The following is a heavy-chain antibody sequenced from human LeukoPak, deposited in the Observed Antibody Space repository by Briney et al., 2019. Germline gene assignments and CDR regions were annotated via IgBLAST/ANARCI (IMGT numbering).Heavy chain of an antibody. CDR1: SGSISSSSYY. Sequence: SETLSLTCTVSSGSISSSSYYWGWIRQPPGKGLEWIGSISYSGSTYYNPSLKSRVTVYVDTSKNQFSLKLSSVTAADTAVYYCAREGAATATVGFDPWGQGTLVTVSS. V-gene: IGHV4-39*07. CDR2: ISYSGST. J-gene: IGHJ5*02. D-gene: IGHD4-23*01. CDR3: AREGAATATVGFDP.